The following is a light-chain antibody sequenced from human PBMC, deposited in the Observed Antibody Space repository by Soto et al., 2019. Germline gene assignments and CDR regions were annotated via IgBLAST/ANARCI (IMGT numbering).Light chain of an antibody. J-gene: IGKJ1*01. CDR3: QHYNTYSLS. V-gene: IGKV1-5*03. CDR2: EGS. Sequence: DIQMTQSPSTLSASIGDRVTITCRARQSISRWLAWYRQKPGEAPKLLIYEGSILERGVPSRFSGTGPVTEFTLTISSLQTDDFATFYCQHYNTYSLSFGQGTRVEVK. CDR1: QSISRW.